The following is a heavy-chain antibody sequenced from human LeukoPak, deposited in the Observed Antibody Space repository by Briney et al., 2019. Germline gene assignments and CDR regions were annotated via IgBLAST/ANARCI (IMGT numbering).Heavy chain of an antibody. CDR3: ARDRGRTNYGDNNWFDS. V-gene: IGHV3-74*01. CDR2: INTDGRRT. Sequence: GGSLRLSCAASGFTFSDYWTHWVRQAPGKGLVWVSGINTDGRRTIYADSVKGRFTISRDNAKNTLYLQMNSLRAEDTAVYYCARDRGRTNYGDNNWFDSWGQGTLVTVSS. D-gene: IGHD1-7*01. CDR1: GFTFSDYW. J-gene: IGHJ5*01.